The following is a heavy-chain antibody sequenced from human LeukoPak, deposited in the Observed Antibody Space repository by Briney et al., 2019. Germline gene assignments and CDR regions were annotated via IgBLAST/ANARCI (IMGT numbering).Heavy chain of an antibody. J-gene: IGHJ6*04. Sequence: SETLSLTCTVSGGSINSYYWSWIRQPPGKGLEWIGYIYYSGSTNYNPSLKSRVTISVDTSKNQFSLKLSSVTAADTAVYYCARMGLWFGELSTYYYYGMDVWGKGTTVTVSS. V-gene: IGHV4-59*01. CDR2: IYYSGST. D-gene: IGHD3-10*01. CDR3: ARMGLWFGELSTYYYYGMDV. CDR1: GGSINSYY.